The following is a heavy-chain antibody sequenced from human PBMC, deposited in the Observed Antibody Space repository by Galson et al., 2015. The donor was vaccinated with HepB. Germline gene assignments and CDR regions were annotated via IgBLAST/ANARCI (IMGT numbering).Heavy chain of an antibody. J-gene: IGHJ4*02. CDR3: ARDWGGIVVVPALDY. CDR1: GYTFTSYG. CDR2: ISAYNGNT. V-gene: IGHV1-18*01. Sequence: SVKVSCKASGYTFTSYGISWVRQAPGQGLEWMGWISAYNGNTNYAQKLQGRVTMTTDTSTSTAYMELRSLRSDDTAVYYCARDWGGIVVVPALDYWGQGTLVTVSS. D-gene: IGHD2-2*01.